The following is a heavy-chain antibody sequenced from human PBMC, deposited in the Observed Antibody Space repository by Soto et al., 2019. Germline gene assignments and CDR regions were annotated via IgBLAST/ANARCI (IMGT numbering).Heavy chain of an antibody. D-gene: IGHD6-13*01. CDR1: GYSFTSYW. J-gene: IGHJ4*02. V-gene: IGHV5-51*01. CDR2: IYPSDSDT. CDR3: ARQLYSSSWYN. Sequence: ESLKISCEASGYSFTSYWIAWVRQMPGKGLEWMGIIYPSDSDTRYSPSFQGQVTISVDKSISTAYLQWSSLKTSDTAMYYCARQLYSSSWYNWGQGTLVTVSS.